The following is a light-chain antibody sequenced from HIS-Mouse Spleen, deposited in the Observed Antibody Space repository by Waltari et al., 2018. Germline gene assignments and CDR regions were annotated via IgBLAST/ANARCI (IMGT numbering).Light chain of an antibody. CDR3: QKYNSAPRLT. CDR1: QGISNY. CDR2: AAS. Sequence: DIHMTQSPSSLSASVGDRVTITCRASQGISNYLAWYQQKPGKVPKLLIYAASTLQSGVPSRFSGSGSGTDFTLTISSLQPEDVATYYCQKYNSAPRLTFGGGTKVEIK. J-gene: IGKJ4*01. V-gene: IGKV1-27*01.